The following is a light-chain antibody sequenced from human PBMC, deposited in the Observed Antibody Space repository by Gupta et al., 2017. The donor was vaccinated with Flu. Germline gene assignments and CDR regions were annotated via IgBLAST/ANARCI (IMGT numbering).Light chain of an antibody. CDR2: RDN. CDR1: SNNVGNQG. CDR3: SGSDTRINDSV. V-gene: IGLV10-54*04. J-gene: IGLJ3*02. Sequence: QAGLTQPPSVSKGLRQTATLTCTGNSNNVGNQGAAWLQQHQGHPPKVLPDRDNNRPSGIPESCFAYRTGNNASPKTIGRQPEEEEDDYCSGSDTRINDSVFGGGTKLTVL.